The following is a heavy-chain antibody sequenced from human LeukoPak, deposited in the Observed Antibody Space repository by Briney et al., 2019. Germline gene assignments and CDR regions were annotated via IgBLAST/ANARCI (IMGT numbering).Heavy chain of an antibody. V-gene: IGHV3-74*01. D-gene: IGHD3-22*01. CDR3: AQNFYDSSGLYFDY. CDR2: IKSDGSST. J-gene: IGHJ4*02. CDR1: GFTFSSYW. Sequence: PGESLRLSCAASGFTFSSYWMHWVRQAPGKGLVWVSRIKSDGSSTSYADSVKGRFTISRDNAKNTVYLQMNSLRAEDTAVYYCAQNFYDSSGLYFDYWGQGTLVTVSS.